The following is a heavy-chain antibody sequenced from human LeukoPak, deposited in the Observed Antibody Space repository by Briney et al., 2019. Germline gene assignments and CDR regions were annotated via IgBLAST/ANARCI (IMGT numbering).Heavy chain of an antibody. J-gene: IGHJ4*02. Sequence: PGGSLRLSCAASGFTFSTYGMHWVRQAPGKGLEWVSFIRYVGINKYYADSVKGRFTISRDNSKNTLYLQMNSLRAEDTALYYCARVESGSNDYWGQGTLVTVSS. CDR1: GFTFSTYG. V-gene: IGHV3-30*02. D-gene: IGHD1-26*01. CDR2: IRYVGINK. CDR3: ARVESGSNDY.